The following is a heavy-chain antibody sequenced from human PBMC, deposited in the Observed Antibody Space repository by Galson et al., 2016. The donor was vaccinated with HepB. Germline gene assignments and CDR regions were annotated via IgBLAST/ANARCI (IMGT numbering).Heavy chain of an antibody. J-gene: IGHJ4*02. D-gene: IGHD6-19*01. V-gene: IGHV3-11*06. CDR1: GFTFSDYY. Sequence: SLRLSCAASGFTFSDYYMTWIRQAPGKRLEWISYISSRSGYTNYADSVKGRFTISRDNAKNSLYLQMTSLRAEDTAVYYCAREMEDRSVWYDDYWGQGTLVTVSS. CDR2: ISSRSGYT. CDR3: AREMEDRSVWYDDY.